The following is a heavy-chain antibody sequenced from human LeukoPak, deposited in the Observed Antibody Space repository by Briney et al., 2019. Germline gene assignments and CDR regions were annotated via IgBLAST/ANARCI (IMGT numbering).Heavy chain of an antibody. CDR1: GYTFTAYF. CDR3: ARGVGATPTDVDY. CDR2: IKPHSGGT. D-gene: IGHD1-26*01. J-gene: IGHJ4*02. Sequence: GAPGKVSCKASGYTFTAYFMPWVRQAPGQGGEWMRRIKPHSGGTNYTQKFQGRVTRTRDTSNSTANMVLSRLRSDDTAVYYCARGVGATPTDVDYWGQGTLVTVSS. V-gene: IGHV1-2*06.